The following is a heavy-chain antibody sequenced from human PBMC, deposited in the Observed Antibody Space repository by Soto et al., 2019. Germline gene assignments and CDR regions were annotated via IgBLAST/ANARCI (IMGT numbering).Heavy chain of an antibody. V-gene: IGHV3-53*01. J-gene: IGHJ4*02. CDR2: IYSGGST. Sequence: LSLTCAASGFTVSSNYMSWVRQAPGKGLEWVSVIYSGGSTYYADSVKGRFTISRDNSKNTLYLQMNSLRAEDTAVYYCARMGGIAVAGVYFDYWGQGTLVTVSS. D-gene: IGHD6-19*01. CDR3: ARMGGIAVAGVYFDY. CDR1: GFTVSSNY.